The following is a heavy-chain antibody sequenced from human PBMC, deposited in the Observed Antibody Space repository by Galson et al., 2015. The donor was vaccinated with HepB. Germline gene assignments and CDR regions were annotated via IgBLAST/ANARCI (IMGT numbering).Heavy chain of an antibody. CDR1: GGTFSSYT. CDR2: IIPILGIA. Sequence: SVKVSCKAPGGTFSSYTISWVRQAPGQGLEWMGRIIPILGIANYAQKFQGRVTITADKSTSTAYMELSSLRSEDTAVYYCARDQRPPAAYYYGMDVWGQGTTVTVSS. D-gene: IGHD2-2*01. J-gene: IGHJ6*02. V-gene: IGHV1-69*04. CDR3: ARDQRPPAAYYYGMDV.